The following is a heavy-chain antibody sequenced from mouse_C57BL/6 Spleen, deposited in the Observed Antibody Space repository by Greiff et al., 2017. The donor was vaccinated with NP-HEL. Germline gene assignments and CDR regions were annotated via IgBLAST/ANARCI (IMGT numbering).Heavy chain of an antibody. J-gene: IGHJ3*01. CDR2: IYPGSGST. V-gene: IGHV1-55*01. CDR3: ARGEDGYDPFFAY. D-gene: IGHD2-2*01. Sequence: QVQLQQSGAELVQPGASVKMSCKASGYTFTSYWITWVKQRPGQGLEWIGDIYPGSGSTNYNEKFKSKATLTVDTSSSTAYMQLSSLTSEDSAVYYCARGEDGYDPFFAYWGQGTLVTVSA. CDR1: GYTFTSYW.